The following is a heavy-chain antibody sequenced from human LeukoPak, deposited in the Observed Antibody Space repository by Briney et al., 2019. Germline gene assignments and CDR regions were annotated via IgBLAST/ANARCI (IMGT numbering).Heavy chain of an antibody. CDR2: INPDSGGT. J-gene: IGHJ6*04. D-gene: IGHD6-13*01. CDR3: ARGNVAAAGIFYYYYGMDV. CDR1: GYTFTGYY. Sequence: ASVKVSCKASGYTFTGYYMHWVRQAPGQELEWMGWINPDSGGTNYAQKFQGWVTMTRDTSISTAYMELSRLRSDDTAVYYCARGNVAAAGIFYYYYGMDVWGKGTTVTVSS. V-gene: IGHV1-2*04.